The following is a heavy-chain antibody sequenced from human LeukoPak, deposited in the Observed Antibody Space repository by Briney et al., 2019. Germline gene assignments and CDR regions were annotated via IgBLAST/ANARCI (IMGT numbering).Heavy chain of an antibody. Sequence: GGSLRLSWEAPGFTFSSYAMSWVGQAPGKGLEWVSGISGSGDNTYYADSVKGRFTISRDNSKNTLYVQVNSLGTEDTAAYYCAKGSYYDSSGSFYFDYWGQGTLVTVSS. D-gene: IGHD3-22*01. V-gene: IGHV3-23*01. CDR3: AKGSYYDSSGSFYFDY. J-gene: IGHJ4*02. CDR2: ISGSGDNT. CDR1: GFTFSSYA.